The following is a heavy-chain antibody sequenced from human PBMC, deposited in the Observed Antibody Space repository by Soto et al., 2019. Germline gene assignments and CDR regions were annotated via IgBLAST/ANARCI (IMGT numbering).Heavy chain of an antibody. J-gene: IGHJ5*02. V-gene: IGHV3-74*01. CDR2: INSNGSST. Sequence: PGGSLRLSCAASGFAFTSYAMSWVRQTPGKGLEWVSSINSNGSSTRYADSVKGRFTISRDNAKNTLYLQMNSLRAEDTAVYYCARALTVTTRYNWFDPWGQGTLVTVSS. D-gene: IGHD4-4*01. CDR3: ARALTVTTRYNWFDP. CDR1: GFAFTSYA.